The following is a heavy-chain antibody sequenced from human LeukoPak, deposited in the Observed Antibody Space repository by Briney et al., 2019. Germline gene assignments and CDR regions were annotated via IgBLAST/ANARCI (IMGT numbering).Heavy chain of an antibody. Sequence: ASVKVSCRTSGYTFINYQIHWVRQAPDQGLEWMGRINSNSGATVFAQKFQGRVTMTRDTSNNTVYMELSSLEFDDTAVYYCTRTWWTEACSSSCFTPDFDYWGQGTPVTVSS. J-gene: IGHJ4*02. D-gene: IGHD2-2*02. CDR1: GYTFINYQ. CDR2: INSNSGAT. CDR3: TRTWWTEACSSSCFTPDFDY. V-gene: IGHV1-2*06.